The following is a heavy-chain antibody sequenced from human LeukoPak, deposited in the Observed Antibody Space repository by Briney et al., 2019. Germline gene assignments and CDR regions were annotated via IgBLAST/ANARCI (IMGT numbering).Heavy chain of an antibody. V-gene: IGHV1-18*01. CDR1: GYTFTSYG. Sequence: ASVKVSCKASGYTFTSYGISWVRQAPGQGLEWMGWISAYNGNTNYAQKLQGRVTMTTDTSTSTAYMELRSLRSDDTAVYYCARARGGYSSGWYYLDYWGQGTLVTVSS. J-gene: IGHJ4*02. CDR2: ISAYNGNT. D-gene: IGHD6-19*01. CDR3: ARARGGYSSGWYYLDY.